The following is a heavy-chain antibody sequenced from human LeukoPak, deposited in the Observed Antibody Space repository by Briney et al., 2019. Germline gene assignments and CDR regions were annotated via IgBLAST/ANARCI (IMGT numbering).Heavy chain of an antibody. CDR2: ISSNGDYT. D-gene: IGHD6-19*01. J-gene: IGHJ4*02. V-gene: IGHV3-64D*06. Sequence: GGSLRLSCSASGFTFNNYAMHWVRQAPGKGLESVSAISSNGDYTYYADSVKGRFTISRDSSKNTLYLQMSSLRTEDTAVFYCVKDAYTSGSYFDYWGQGTLVTVSS. CDR1: GFTFNNYA. CDR3: VKDAYTSGSYFDY.